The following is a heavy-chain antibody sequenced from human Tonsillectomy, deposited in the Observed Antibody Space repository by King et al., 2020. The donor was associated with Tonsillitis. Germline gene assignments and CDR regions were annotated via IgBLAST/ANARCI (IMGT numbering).Heavy chain of an antibody. CDR1: GFTFSSYG. CDR3: ARGGIAVAGAYYYYGMDV. J-gene: IGHJ6*02. V-gene: IGHV3-33*01. D-gene: IGHD6-19*01. CDR2: IWDDGSNK. Sequence: VQLVESGGGVVQPGRSLRLSCAASGFTFSSYGMHWVRQSPGKGLEWVAVIWDDGSNKYYADSVKGRFTISRENSKNTLYLQMNSLRAEDTALYYCARGGIAVAGAYYYYGMDVWGQGTTVTVSS.